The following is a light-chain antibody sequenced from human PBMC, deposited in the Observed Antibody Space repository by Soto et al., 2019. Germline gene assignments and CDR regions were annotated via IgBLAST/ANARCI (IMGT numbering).Light chain of an antibody. CDR3: QQYDSYPLT. CDR2: KAS. Sequence: GDRVTITCRASQSISSWLAWYQQKPGKAPKLLISKASSLESGVPSRFSGRGSGTEFTLTINSLQPDDFATYYCQQYDSYPLTFGGGTKVEIK. J-gene: IGKJ4*01. CDR1: QSISSW. V-gene: IGKV1-5*03.